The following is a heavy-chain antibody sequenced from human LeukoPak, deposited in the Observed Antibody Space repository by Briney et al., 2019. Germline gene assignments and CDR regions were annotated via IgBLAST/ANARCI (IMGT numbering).Heavy chain of an antibody. J-gene: IGHJ5*02. CDR3: ARQNDDWFDG. D-gene: IGHD1-1*01. CDR2: INPSGGST. Sequence: ASVTVSFKASVYTFTSYYMHWVRQARGQGLEWMGIINPSGGSTSYAQKFQGRVTMTRDTSTSTVYMELSSLRSEDTAVDYCARQNDDWFDGWGEGTLVTVS. CDR1: VYTFTSYY. V-gene: IGHV1-46*01.